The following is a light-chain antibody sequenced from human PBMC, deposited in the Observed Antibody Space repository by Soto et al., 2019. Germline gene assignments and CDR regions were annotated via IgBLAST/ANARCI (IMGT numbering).Light chain of an antibody. V-gene: IGLV2-8*01. J-gene: IGLJ2*01. CDR3: SSYAGSNNFVV. CDR2: EVS. Sequence: QSALTQPPSASGSPGQSFIISCTGTSSDVGGYNYVSWYQQHPGKAPKLMIYEVSKRPSGVPDRFSGSKSGNTASLTVSGLQTEDEADYYCSSYAGSNNFVVFGGGTKLTVL. CDR1: SSDVGGYNY.